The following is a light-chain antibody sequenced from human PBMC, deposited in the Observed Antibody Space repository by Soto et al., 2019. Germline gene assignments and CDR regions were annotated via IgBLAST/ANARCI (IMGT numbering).Light chain of an antibody. V-gene: IGKV1-5*01. CDR3: QQYNTFWT. J-gene: IGKJ1*01. Sequence: DIQMTQSPPTLSASLGDRVTITCRASQSISSWLAWYQQKPGKAPKLLIYDVSSLESGVPSRFSGSGSGTEFSLTISSLQPDDIATYYCQQYNTFWTFGQGTKVDI. CDR2: DVS. CDR1: QSISSW.